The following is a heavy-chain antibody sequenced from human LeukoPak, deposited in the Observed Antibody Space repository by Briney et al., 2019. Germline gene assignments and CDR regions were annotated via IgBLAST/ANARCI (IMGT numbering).Heavy chain of an antibody. CDR2: ISYDGSNK. CDR3: AKAGYYYGSGSLDY. Sequence: GGSLRLSCAASGFTFSSYGMHWVRQAPGKGLEWVAVISYDGSNKYYADSVKGRFTISRDNSKNTLYLQMNSLRAEDTAVYYCAKAGYYYGSGSLDYWGQGTLVTVSS. D-gene: IGHD3-10*01. J-gene: IGHJ4*02. CDR1: GFTFSSYG. V-gene: IGHV3-30*18.